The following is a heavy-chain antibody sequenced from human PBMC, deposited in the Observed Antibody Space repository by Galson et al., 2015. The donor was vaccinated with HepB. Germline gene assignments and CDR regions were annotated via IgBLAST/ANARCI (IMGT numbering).Heavy chain of an antibody. Sequence: TPSLTCTVPSGPISSSDYYWGWVRQPPGKGLEWIGHIYSGGITSYNPSLKSRVTISVDTSKKQFSLKLTSVTAADPAVYYCPRGAWGDGGDVFYFDYWGQETLVTVSS. CDR2: IYSGGIT. V-gene: IGHV4-39*07. CDR3: PRGAWGDGGDVFYFDY. J-gene: IGHJ4*02. D-gene: IGHD3-16*01. CDR1: SGPISSSDYY.